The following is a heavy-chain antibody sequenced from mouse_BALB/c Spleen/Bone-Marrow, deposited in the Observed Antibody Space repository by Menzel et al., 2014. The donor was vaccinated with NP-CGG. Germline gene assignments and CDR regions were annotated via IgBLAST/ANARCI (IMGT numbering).Heavy chain of an antibody. J-gene: IGHJ3*01. CDR1: GYSITSDYA. CDR2: ISYSGST. CDR3: ARYGITKGLAY. V-gene: IGHV3-2*02. D-gene: IGHD2-4*01. Sequence: EVQLQQSGPGLVKPSQSLSLTCTVTGYSITSDYAWNWIRQFPGNKLEWMGYISYSGSTSYNPSLKSRISITRDTSKNQFFLQLNSVTTEDTATYYCARYGITKGLAYWGQGTLVTVSA.